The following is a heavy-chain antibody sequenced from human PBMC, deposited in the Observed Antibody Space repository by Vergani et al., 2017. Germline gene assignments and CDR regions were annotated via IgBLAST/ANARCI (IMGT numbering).Heavy chain of an antibody. J-gene: IGHJ4*02. D-gene: IGHD2-2*01. CDR1: GFTFINAW. CDR2: IKSKTDGGTT. Sequence: EVQLVESGRGLVKPGGSLRLSCAASGFTFINAWMTWVRQAPGKGLEWVGRIKSKTDGGTTYYAAPVKGKFTISRDNAKNSLYLQMNSLRAEDTAVYYCASSAYDCSSTSCYSTPDYWGQGTLVTVSS. V-gene: IGHV3-15*01. CDR3: ASSAYDCSSTSCYSTPDY.